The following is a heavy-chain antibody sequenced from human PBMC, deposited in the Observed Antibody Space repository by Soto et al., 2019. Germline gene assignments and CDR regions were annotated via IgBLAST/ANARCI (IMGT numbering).Heavy chain of an antibody. CDR1: GYTFTSYG. Sequence: QVQLMQPGAEVKKPGASVKVSCKASGYTFTSYGISWVRQARGQGLEWMGWISAYNGNTNYAQKLQGRVTMTTDTSTSTAYLELRSLRSDDTAVYYCARVSSWWYARFGELFSWGQGTLVTVSS. CDR3: ARVSSWWYARFGELFS. J-gene: IGHJ5*02. D-gene: IGHD3-10*01. V-gene: IGHV1-18*01. CDR2: ISAYNGNT.